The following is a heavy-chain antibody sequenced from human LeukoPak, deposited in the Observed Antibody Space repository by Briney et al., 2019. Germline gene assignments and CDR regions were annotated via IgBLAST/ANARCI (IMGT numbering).Heavy chain of an antibody. CDR3: ATGGSGWSDLYYFDY. CDR2: FDPEDGET. V-gene: IGHV1-24*01. D-gene: IGHD6-19*01. CDR1: GYTLTELS. Sequence: ASVKVSCKVSGYTLTELSVHWVRQAPGKGLEWMGGFDPEDGETIYAQKFQGRVTMTEDTSTDTAYMELSSLRSEDTAVYYCATGGSGWSDLYYFDYWGQGTLVTVSS. J-gene: IGHJ4*02.